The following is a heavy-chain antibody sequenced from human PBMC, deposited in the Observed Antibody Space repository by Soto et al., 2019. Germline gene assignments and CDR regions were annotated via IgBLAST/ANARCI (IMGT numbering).Heavy chain of an antibody. CDR1: GGSISSYY. CDR2: IYYSGST. D-gene: IGHD6-6*01. J-gene: IGHJ6*03. CDR3: ARAHSSSSSNYYYYMDV. Sequence: SETLSLTCTVSGGSISSYYWSWIRQPPGKGLEWIGYIYYSGSTNYNPSLKSRVTISVDTSKNQFSLKLSSVTAADTAVYYCARAHSSSSSNYYYYMDVWGKGTTVTVSS. V-gene: IGHV4-59*01.